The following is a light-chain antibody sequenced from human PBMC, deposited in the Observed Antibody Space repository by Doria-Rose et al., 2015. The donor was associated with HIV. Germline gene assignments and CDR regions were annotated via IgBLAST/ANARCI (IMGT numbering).Light chain of an antibody. CDR1: QSFSSTY. V-gene: IGKV3-20*01. CDR3: HRYGTSWT. CDR2: DGS. Sequence: EIVLTQSPGTLSLSPGERATLSCRASQSFSSTYLAWYQQKPGQAPSLLIYDGSTRATGIPDRFSASGSGTDLTLTINRLEPEDFALYYCHRYGTSWTFGQGTKVEI. J-gene: IGKJ1*01.